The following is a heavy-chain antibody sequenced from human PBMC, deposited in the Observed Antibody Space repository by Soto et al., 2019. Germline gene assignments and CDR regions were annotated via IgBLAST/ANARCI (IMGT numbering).Heavy chain of an antibody. CDR3: AKDPGQ. J-gene: IGHJ4*02. V-gene: IGHV3-23*01. CDR2: ISGSGGST. Sequence: LTQYCGVAEVPISSYSMSWVSQAPGKGLEWVSAISGSGGSTYYADSVKGRFTISRDDSKNTLYLQMNSLRAEDTAVYYCAKDPGQWGQGTLVSVSS. CDR1: EVPISSYS.